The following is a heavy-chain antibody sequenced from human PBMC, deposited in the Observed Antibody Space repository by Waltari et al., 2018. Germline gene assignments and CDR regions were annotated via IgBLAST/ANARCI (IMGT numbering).Heavy chain of an antibody. J-gene: IGHJ4*02. Sequence: QVQLVESGGGVVQPGRSLRLSCAASGFTFSSYGMHWVRQAPGKGLEWVAVSWYDGSNKDYADSVKGRFTISRDNSKNTLYLQMNSLRAEDTAVYYCARDRLASSGWYNHFDYWGQGTLVTVSS. CDR1: GFTFSSYG. CDR3: ARDRLASSGWYNHFDY. D-gene: IGHD6-19*01. V-gene: IGHV3-33*01. CDR2: SWYDGSNK.